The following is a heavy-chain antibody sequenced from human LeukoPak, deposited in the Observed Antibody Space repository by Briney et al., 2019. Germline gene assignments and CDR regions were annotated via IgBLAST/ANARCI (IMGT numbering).Heavy chain of an antibody. J-gene: IGHJ4*02. CDR1: GYTFTSYY. V-gene: IGHV1-46*01. Sequence: ASVKVSCKASGYTFTSYYMHWVRQAPGQGLEWMGIINPSGGSTSYAQKFQGRVTMTRDTSTSTVYMELSSLRSEDTAVYYCASVHDLPYSSSYGGIDYWGQGTLVTVSS. D-gene: IGHD6-6*01. CDR3: ASVHDLPYSSSYGGIDY. CDR2: INPSGGST.